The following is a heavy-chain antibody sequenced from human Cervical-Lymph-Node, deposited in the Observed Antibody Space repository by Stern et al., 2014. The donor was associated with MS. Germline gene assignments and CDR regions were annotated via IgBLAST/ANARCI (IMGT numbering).Heavy chain of an antibody. CDR3: ARYNHGDYDLGAFDI. V-gene: IGHV5-51*01. CDR2: IYPDDSDT. J-gene: IGHJ3*02. CDR1: GYIFSTFW. Sequence: EVQLVESGAEVKKPGESLRISCKGSGYIFSTFWIGWVRQMPGKGLEWMGIIYPDDSDTRYSPAFQGHVTMSADQSIGSAYLEWSSLEASYTAMYFCARYNHGDYDLGAFDIWGQGTMVTVSS. D-gene: IGHD4-17*01.